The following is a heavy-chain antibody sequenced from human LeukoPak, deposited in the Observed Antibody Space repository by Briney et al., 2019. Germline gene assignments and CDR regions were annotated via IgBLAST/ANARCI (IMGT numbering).Heavy chain of an antibody. Sequence: GGSLRLSCAASGFIFSSYEMNWVRQAPGKGLEWVSYIRSSGSSVYYADSVKGRFTISRDNAKNPLYLQMNSLRAEDTAVYYCARVLYDSSGYLDYWGQGTLVTVSS. J-gene: IGHJ4*02. D-gene: IGHD3-22*01. CDR1: GFIFSSYE. CDR2: IRSSGSSV. CDR3: ARVLYDSSGYLDY. V-gene: IGHV3-48*03.